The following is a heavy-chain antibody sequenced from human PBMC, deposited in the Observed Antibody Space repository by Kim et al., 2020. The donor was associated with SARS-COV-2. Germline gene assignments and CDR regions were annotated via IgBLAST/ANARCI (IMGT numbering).Heavy chain of an antibody. Sequence: SETLSLTCTVSGGSVSSRSYYWNWIRQPPGKGLQWIGYISYGGSTNSNPSLKSRATISLDTSTNQFSLKLTSVTGADTAVYYCARDASGRPSNYGVDVWGQGTTVTVSS. V-gene: IGHV4-61*01. CDR1: GGSVSSRSYY. J-gene: IGHJ6*02. CDR2: ISYGGST. CDR3: ARDASGRPSNYGVDV. D-gene: IGHD3-10*01.